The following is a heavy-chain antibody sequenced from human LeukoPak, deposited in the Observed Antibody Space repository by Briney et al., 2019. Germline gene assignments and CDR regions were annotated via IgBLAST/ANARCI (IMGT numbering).Heavy chain of an antibody. CDR3: AKEPYSSGPRTFDY. J-gene: IGHJ4*02. V-gene: IGHV3-23*01. CDR1: GFTFSNYA. CDR2: ISGSGGGT. Sequence: GGSLRLSCAASGFTFSNYAMSWVRQAPGKGLEWVSAISGSGGGTYYADSVEGRFTISRDNTKNTLYLQMNSLRAEDTAVYYCAKEPYSSGPRTFDYWGQGTLVTVSS. D-gene: IGHD6-19*01.